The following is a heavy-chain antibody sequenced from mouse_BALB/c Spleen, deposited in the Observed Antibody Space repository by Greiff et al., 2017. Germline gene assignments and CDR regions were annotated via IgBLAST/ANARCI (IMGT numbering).Heavy chain of an antibody. CDR3: AILLRLRRNWYFDV. Sequence: EVQLQESGPGLVKPSQSLSLTCTVTGYSITSDYAWNWIRQFPGNKLEWMGYISYSGSTSYNPSLKSRISITRDTSKNQFFLQLNSVTTEDTATYYCAILLRLRRNWYFDVWGAGTTVTVSS. V-gene: IGHV3-2*02. CDR1: GYSITSDYA. CDR2: ISYSGST. J-gene: IGHJ1*01. D-gene: IGHD1-2*01.